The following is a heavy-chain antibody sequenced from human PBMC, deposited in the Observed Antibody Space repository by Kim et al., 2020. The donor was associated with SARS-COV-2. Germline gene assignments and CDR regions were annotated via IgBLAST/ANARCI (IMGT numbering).Heavy chain of an antibody. J-gene: IGHJ5*02. V-gene: IGHV1-69*01. CDR3: APGFSWFAGNWFDP. Sequence: AQKFQGRVTITADESTSTAYMELSSLRSEDTAVYYCAPGFSWFAGNWFDPWGQGTLVTVSS. D-gene: IGHD3-10*01.